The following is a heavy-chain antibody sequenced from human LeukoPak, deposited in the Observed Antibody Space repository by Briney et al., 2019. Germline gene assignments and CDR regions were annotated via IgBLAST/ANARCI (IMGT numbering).Heavy chain of an antibody. CDR3: ARDHDRDYYGSGYNWFDP. CDR1: GHTFTGYY. V-gene: IGHV1-2*02. D-gene: IGHD3-10*01. J-gene: IGHJ5*02. CDR2: INPNSGGT. Sequence: ASVKVSCKASGHTFTGYYMHWVRQAPGQGLEWMGWINPNSGGTNYAQKFQGRVTMTRDTSISTAYMELSRLRSDDTVVYYCARDHDRDYYGSGYNWFDPWGQGTLVTVSS.